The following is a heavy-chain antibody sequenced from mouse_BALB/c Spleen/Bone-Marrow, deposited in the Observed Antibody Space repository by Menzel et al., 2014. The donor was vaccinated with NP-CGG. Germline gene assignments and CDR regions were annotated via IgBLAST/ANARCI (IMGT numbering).Heavy chain of an antibody. CDR3: ARENYRYFYAMDY. CDR1: GFTFSDYG. V-gene: IGHV5-6-3*01. D-gene: IGHD2-14*01. CDR2: INSNGGST. Sequence: EVQRVESGGGLVQPGGSLKLSCAASGFTFSDYGMSWVRQNPDKRLELVATINSNGGSTYYPDSVKGRFTISRDNAKNTLYLQMSSLKSEHTAMYYCARENYRYFYAMDYWGQGTSVTVSS. J-gene: IGHJ4*01.